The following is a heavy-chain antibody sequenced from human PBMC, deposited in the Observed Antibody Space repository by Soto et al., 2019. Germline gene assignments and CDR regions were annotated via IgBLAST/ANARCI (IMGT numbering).Heavy chain of an antibody. J-gene: IGHJ4*02. CDR2: VYWDDEK. Sequence: QITLTEAGPALVKPTQTLTLTCSFSGFSLNTPGTGVGWIRQRPGEALEWLARVYWDDEKRYSPSLRGRLTISKDTPRNQVVLTLINVEPVDTGTYYCAKGPPAYSGYGLAYWGQGPLVIVSS. D-gene: IGHD5-12*01. CDR1: GFSLNTPGTG. V-gene: IGHV2-5*02. CDR3: AKGPPAYSGYGLAY.